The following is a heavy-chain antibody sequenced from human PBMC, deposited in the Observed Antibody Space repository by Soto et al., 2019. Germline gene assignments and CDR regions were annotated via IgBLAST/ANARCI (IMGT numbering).Heavy chain of an antibody. Sequence: GGSKRVPWAVFEFTVRNYGMHWIRKTPRKGLEWVAGISYDGSKKYYADSVKGRFTISRDNSKNTLYLQMNSLRAEDTAVYYCAKTRPVVVVAAAFDYWGQGTLVTVSS. V-gene: IGHV3-30*18. D-gene: IGHD2-15*01. CDR2: ISYDGSKK. CDR3: AKTRPVVVVAAAFDY. J-gene: IGHJ4*02. CDR1: EFTVRNYG.